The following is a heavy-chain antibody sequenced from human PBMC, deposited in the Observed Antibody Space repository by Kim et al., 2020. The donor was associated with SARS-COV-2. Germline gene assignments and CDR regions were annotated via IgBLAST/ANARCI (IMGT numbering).Heavy chain of an antibody. CDR3: ARVGHLGADYWGAQLYYFDY. Sequence: GGSLRLSCAASGFTFSRSWMHWVRQAPGKGLVWVSRINSDGSSTSYADSVMGRFTISRDNAKNTLYLQMNRLRAEDTAVYYCARVGHLGADYWGAQLYYFDYWGQGTLVTVSS. CDR1: GFTFSRSW. V-gene: IGHV3-74*01. J-gene: IGHJ4*02. D-gene: IGHD7-27*01. CDR2: INSDGSST.